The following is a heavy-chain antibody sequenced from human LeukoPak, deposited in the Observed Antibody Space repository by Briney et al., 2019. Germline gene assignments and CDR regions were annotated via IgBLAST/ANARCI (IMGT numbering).Heavy chain of an antibody. CDR1: GFTFSTYW. V-gene: IGHV3-74*01. Sequence: GGSLRLSCAAASGFTFSTYWMHWVRQAPGKGLVWVSGINSDGRTTSNADSVMGRFTISRDNAKKMLYLQMNSLRAEDTAVYYCTRGNHYGSDYWGQRTLVTVSS. CDR3: TRGNHYGSDY. J-gene: IGHJ4*02. D-gene: IGHD3-10*01. CDR2: INSDGRTT.